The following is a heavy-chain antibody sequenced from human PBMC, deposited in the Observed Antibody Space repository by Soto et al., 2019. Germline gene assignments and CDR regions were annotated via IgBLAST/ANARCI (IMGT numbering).Heavy chain of an antibody. J-gene: IGHJ5*02. D-gene: IGHD3-3*01. Sequence: QVQLQESGPGLVKPSETLSLTCTVSGGSISSYYWSWIRQPAGKGLEWIGRIYTSGSTNYNPSLKSQVTMSVDTSKNQFSLKLSSVTAADTAVYYCARDRGGYYDFWSGPARYWFDPWGQGTLVTVSS. V-gene: IGHV4-4*07. CDR2: IYTSGST. CDR1: GGSISSYY. CDR3: ARDRGGYYDFWSGPARYWFDP.